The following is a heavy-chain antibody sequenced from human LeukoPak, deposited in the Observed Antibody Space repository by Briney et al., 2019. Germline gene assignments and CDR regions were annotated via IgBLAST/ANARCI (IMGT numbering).Heavy chain of an antibody. CDR3: ARAASHYYFDS. D-gene: IGHD6-6*01. J-gene: IGHJ4*02. V-gene: IGHV3-21*01. Sequence: PGGSLRLSCAASGFTFSSYSMNWVRQAPGKGLEWVSSISSGSSYIYSTHYADSVKGRFTISRDSTKNSLYLQINSLRAEDTAVYYCARAASHYYFDSWGQGTLVTVSS. CDR1: GFTFSSYS. CDR2: ISSGSSYI.